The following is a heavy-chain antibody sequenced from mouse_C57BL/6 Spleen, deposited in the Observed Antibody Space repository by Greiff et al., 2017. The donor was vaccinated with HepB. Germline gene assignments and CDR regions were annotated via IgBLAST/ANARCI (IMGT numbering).Heavy chain of an antibody. CDR3: ARPNDYDGDYFDY. V-gene: IGHV5-17*01. Sequence: EVKLVESGGGLVKPGGSLKLSCAASGFTFSDYGMHWVRQAPEKGLEWVAYISSGSSTIYYADTVKGRFTISRDNAKNTLFLQMTSLRSEDTAMYYCARPNDYDGDYFDYWGQGTTLTVSS. D-gene: IGHD2-4*01. CDR1: GFTFSDYG. J-gene: IGHJ2*01. CDR2: ISSGSSTI.